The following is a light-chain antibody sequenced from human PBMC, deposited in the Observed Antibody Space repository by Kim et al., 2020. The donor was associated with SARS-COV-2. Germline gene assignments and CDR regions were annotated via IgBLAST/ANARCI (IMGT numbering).Light chain of an antibody. J-gene: IGKJ1*01. CDR3: QQYDIYRT. V-gene: IGKV1-5*01. CDR1: HNVTNS. Sequence: SGVVGDRVTVTCRANHNVTNSLAWYQQIPGKAPNLLIYDASTLEHGVPSRFSGSGSGTEFTLTITSLQPDDSATYYCQQYDIYRTFGRGTKVDIK. CDR2: DAS.